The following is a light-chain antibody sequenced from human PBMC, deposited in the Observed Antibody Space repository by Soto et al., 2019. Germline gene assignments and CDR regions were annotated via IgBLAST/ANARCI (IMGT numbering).Light chain of an antibody. CDR3: QQSYSTPRT. J-gene: IGKJ1*01. CDR2: TAS. V-gene: IGKV1-39*01. Sequence: DIQMTQSPSSLSASVGDRVTITCRASQSIINYLNWYQQKPGKAPKILIYTASNLQSGVPSRFSGTGSGTDFTLTISSLQPEVSATYYCQQSYSTPRTFGQGTKLDIK. CDR1: QSIINY.